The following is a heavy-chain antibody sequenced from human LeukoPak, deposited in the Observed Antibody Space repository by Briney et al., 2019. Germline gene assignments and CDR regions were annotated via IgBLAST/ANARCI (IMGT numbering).Heavy chain of an antibody. CDR3: ARAEADCSGGSCYSAAFDI. Sequence: PSETLSLTCTVSGGSISSYYWSWIRQPPGKGLEWIGYIYYSGSTNYNPSLKGRVTISVDTSKNQFSLKLSSVTAADTAVYYCARAEADCSGGSCYSAAFDIWGQGTMVTVSS. CDR2: IYYSGST. V-gene: IGHV4-59*01. CDR1: GGSISSYY. D-gene: IGHD2-15*01. J-gene: IGHJ3*02.